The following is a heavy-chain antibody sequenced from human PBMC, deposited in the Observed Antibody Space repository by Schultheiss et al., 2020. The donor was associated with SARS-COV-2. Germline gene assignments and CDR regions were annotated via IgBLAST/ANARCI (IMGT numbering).Heavy chain of an antibody. J-gene: IGHJ4*02. Sequence: LRLSCTVSGGSISSGGYYWSWIRQHPGKGLEWIGYIYYGGSTFYNPSLKSRVTMSVDTSKNQFSLMLSSVTAADTAVYYCARDSSSSSVYFDYWGQGTLVTVSS. CDR3: ARDSSSSSVYFDY. D-gene: IGHD6-13*01. CDR1: GGSISSGGYY. CDR2: IYYGGST. V-gene: IGHV4-31*03.